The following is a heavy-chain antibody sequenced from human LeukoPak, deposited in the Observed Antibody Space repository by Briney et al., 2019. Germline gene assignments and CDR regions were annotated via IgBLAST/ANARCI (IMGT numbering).Heavy chain of an antibody. Sequence: ASVKVSCKTSGYSFTDYYMHWVRQAPGQGLEWMGWINPNSGGTNFAQRFQDRVTMTRDMSISTVYMELSRLRSDDTAVYYCARPYCNSRSCHDYFDYWGQGTLVTVSS. CDR3: ARPYCNSRSCHDYFDY. CDR1: GYSFTDYY. D-gene: IGHD2/OR15-2a*01. V-gene: IGHV1-2*02. J-gene: IGHJ4*02. CDR2: INPNSGGT.